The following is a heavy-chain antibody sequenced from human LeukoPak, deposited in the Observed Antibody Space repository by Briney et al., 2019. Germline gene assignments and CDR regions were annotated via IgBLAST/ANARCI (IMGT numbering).Heavy chain of an antibody. D-gene: IGHD3-22*01. Sequence: SETLSLTCTVSGGSISSGGYYWSWIRQHPGKGLEWIGYIYYNGSTYYNPSLKSRVTISVDTSKNQFSLKLSSVTAADTAVYYCALERGYYDSSGTDAFDIWGQGTMVTVSS. V-gene: IGHV4-31*03. CDR2: IYYNGST. J-gene: IGHJ3*02. CDR1: GGSISSGGYY. CDR3: ALERGYYDSSGTDAFDI.